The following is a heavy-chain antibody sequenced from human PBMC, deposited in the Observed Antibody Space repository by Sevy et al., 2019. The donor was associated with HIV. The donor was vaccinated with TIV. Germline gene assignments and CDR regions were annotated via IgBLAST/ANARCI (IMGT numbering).Heavy chain of an antibody. D-gene: IGHD3-22*01. CDR3: ARDRYYDASGYYYYYYGLDV. CDR1: TFSVTDNY. J-gene: IGHJ6*02. V-gene: IGHV3-66*01. Sequence: GGSLRLSCAASTFSVTDNYMSWVRQAPGKGLEWVSTIYSGGSTFYADSVKDRFTISRDNSKNTLYLQMNSLRTEDTAVYYHARDRYYDASGYYYYYYGLDVWGQGTTVTVSS. CDR2: IYSGGST.